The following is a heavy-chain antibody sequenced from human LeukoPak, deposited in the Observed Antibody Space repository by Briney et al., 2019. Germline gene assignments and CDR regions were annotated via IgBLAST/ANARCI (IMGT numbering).Heavy chain of an antibody. CDR2: INHSGST. J-gene: IGHJ4*02. Sequence: PSETQSLTCAVYGGSFSGYYWSWIRQPPGKGLEWIGEINHSGSTNYNPSLKSRVTISVDTSKNQFSLKLSSVTAADTAVYYCARGSRIAVAGRFDYWGQGTLVTVSS. CDR1: GGSFSGYY. CDR3: ARGSRIAVAGRFDY. V-gene: IGHV4-34*01. D-gene: IGHD6-19*01.